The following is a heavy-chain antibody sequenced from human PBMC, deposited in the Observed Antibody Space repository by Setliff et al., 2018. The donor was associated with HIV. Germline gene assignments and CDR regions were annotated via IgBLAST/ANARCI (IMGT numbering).Heavy chain of an antibody. CDR2: VYHRGNT. Sequence: SETLSLTCNVSGYSIRDGYYWAWIRQPPGKGLEWIGSVYHRGNTHYNPSLWSRVTMSVDTSRNRVSLKMTSVTAADTAVYYCARARLLGGFLSWGRGALVTVSS. CDR1: GYSIRDGYY. J-gene: IGHJ5*02. D-gene: IGHD7-27*01. V-gene: IGHV4-38-2*02. CDR3: ARARLLGGFLS.